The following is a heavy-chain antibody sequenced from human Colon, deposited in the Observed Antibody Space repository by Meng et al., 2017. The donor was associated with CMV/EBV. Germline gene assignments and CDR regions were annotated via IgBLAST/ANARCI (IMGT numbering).Heavy chain of an antibody. CDR1: GYSFTSHG. J-gene: IGHJ4*02. CDR2: ISAHNGNT. Sequence: ASVKVSCKASGYSFTSHGISWVRQAPGQGLEWMGWISAHNGNTNSAQKFQGRVTMTTDTSTSTAYMELRSLRSDDTAVYYCGRILWSAVPAAMDHWGLGTLVTVSS. D-gene: IGHD2-2*01. CDR3: GRILWSAVPAAMDH. V-gene: IGHV1-18*01.